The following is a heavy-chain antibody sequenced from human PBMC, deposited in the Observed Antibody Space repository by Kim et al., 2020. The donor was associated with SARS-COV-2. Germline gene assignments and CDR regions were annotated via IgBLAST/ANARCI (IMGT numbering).Heavy chain of an antibody. Sequence: GGSLRLSCAASGFSFSSHWMSWVRQAPGKGLEWMANIKPDGSEKYYVDSVKGRFTISRDNAKNSLYLQMNSLRAEDTAIYYCATAQRGSYGSGYWGQGTLVTVSS. CDR1: GFSFSSHW. CDR3: ATAQRGSYGSGY. J-gene: IGHJ4*02. D-gene: IGHD2-15*01. V-gene: IGHV3-7*03. CDR2: IKPDGSEK.